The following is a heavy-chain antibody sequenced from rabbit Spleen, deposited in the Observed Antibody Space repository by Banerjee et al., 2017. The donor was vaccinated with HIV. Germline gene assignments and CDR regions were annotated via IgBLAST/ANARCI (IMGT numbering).Heavy chain of an antibody. V-gene: IGHV1S47*01. D-gene: IGHD4-1*01. CDR2: IDPLFYNT. Sequence: QDQLVESGGGLVQPGGSLKLSCKASEFDFSGYGMSWVRQAPGKGLEWIGYIDPLFYNTYYPSWVNGRFTISSHNAQNTLYLQLNSLTAADTATYFCARGDYWRSGWDLSLWGPGTLVTVS. CDR1: EFDFSGYG. CDR3: ARGDYWRSGWDLSL. J-gene: IGHJ4*01.